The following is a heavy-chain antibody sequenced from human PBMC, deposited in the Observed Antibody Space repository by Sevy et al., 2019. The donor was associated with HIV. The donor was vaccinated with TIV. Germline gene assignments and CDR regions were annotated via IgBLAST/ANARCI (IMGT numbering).Heavy chain of an antibody. CDR1: GFTFSGYS. J-gene: IGHJ4*02. D-gene: IGHD3-22*01. CDR2: ITSSSSDI. V-gene: IGHV3-21*01. Sequence: GGSLRLSCAASGFTFSGYSMNWVRQAPGKGLECASSITSSSSDIYYADSLKGRFTTSRDNAKNSLYLQMNSLRAEDTAVYYCARERERGLYYYDSSAYLYWGQGTLVTVSS. CDR3: ARERERGLYYYDSSAYLY.